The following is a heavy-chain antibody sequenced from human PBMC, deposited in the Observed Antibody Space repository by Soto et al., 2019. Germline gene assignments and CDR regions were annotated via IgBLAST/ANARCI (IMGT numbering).Heavy chain of an antibody. J-gene: IGHJ3*02. V-gene: IGHV3-30*18. CDR3: ANPSGYYFGLGSHDEASDM. CDR1: GFMFSGFG. D-gene: IGHD3-10*01. CDR2: ISKDGSKK. Sequence: QVQLVESGGGVVQPGRSLRLSCAASGFMFSGFGMHLVRQAPGKGLQWVAGISKDGSKKYYADSVKGRFTISRDNSKKTLYLQMNSLRAEDTAVYYCANPSGYYFGLGSHDEASDMWGQGTGVTVFS.